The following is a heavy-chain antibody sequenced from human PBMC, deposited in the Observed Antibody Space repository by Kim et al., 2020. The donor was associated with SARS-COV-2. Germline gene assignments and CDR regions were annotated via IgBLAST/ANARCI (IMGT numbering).Heavy chain of an antibody. J-gene: IGHJ6*02. D-gene: IGHD3-10*01. CDR3: AKDQGGFYYGSGSYNGMDV. V-gene: IGHV3-30*02. Sequence: KGRFPISRDNSKNTLYLQMNSLRAEDTAVYYRAKDQGGFYYGSGSYNGMDVWGQGTTVTVSS.